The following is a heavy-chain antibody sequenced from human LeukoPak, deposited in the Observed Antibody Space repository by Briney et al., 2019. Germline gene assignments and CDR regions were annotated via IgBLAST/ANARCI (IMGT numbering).Heavy chain of an antibody. CDR2: IRNKANNYAT. Sequence: TGGSLRLSCAASGFTFSVSAMYWVRQASGKGLEWVGRIRNKANNYATAYAASVKGRFTISGEDSKNTAYLQMNSLKTEDTAVYYCTYTSSSGVVYWGQGTLVTVSS. CDR1: GFTFSVSA. D-gene: IGHD6-6*01. J-gene: IGHJ4*02. V-gene: IGHV3-73*01. CDR3: TYTSSSGVVY.